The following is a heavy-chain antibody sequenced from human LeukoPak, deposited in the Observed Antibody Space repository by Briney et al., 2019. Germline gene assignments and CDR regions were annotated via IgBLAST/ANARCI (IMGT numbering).Heavy chain of an antibody. D-gene: IGHD2-2*01. Sequence: ASVKVSCKASGYTFTSYYMHWVRQAPGQGLEWMGIINPSGGSTSYAQKFQGRVTMTRDTSTSTVYMELSSLRSEDTAVYYCARNSLCSSTSCYSHFDYWGQRTLVTVSS. CDR2: INPSGGST. CDR1: GYTFTSYY. CDR3: ARNSLCSSTSCYSHFDY. V-gene: IGHV1-46*03. J-gene: IGHJ4*02.